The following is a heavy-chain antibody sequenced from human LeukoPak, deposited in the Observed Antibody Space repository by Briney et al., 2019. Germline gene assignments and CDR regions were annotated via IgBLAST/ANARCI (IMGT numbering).Heavy chain of an antibody. CDR3: ARARSGYFFDY. J-gene: IGHJ4*02. V-gene: IGHV3-48*01. Sequence: GGSLRLSCAASGFSFSSYSMNWVRQAPGKGLEWVSYITSSSSTIYYADSVKGRFTISRDNAKNSLYLQMNSLRAEDTAAYYCARARSGYFFDYWGQGTLVTVSS. D-gene: IGHD3-22*01. CDR2: ITSSSSTI. CDR1: GFSFSSYS.